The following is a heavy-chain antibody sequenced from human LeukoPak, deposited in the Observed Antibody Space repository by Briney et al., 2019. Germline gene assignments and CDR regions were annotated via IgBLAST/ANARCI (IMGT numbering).Heavy chain of an antibody. V-gene: IGHV1-18*01. D-gene: IGHD3-10*01. J-gene: IGHJ4*02. CDR2: ISAYNGNK. CDR1: GYTFTSYG. CDR3: AKFRDSYGRNY. Sequence: GASVKVSCKASGYTFTSYGISWVGQAPGQGLEGMGWISAYNGNKNYAQKLQGRVTMTTETYTSTAYMELSSLRSEDTAVYYCAKFRDSYGRNYWGQGTLVTVSS.